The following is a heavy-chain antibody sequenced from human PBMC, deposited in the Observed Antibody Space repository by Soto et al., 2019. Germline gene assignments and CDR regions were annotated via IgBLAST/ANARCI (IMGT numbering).Heavy chain of an antibody. Sequence: PWGSLRLSCAASGFTFSSYAMHWVRQAPGKGLEWVAVISYDGSNKYYADSVKGRFTISRDNSKNTLYLQMNSLRAEDTAVYYCASLTIFGVVTLGPSWFDPWGQGTLVTVSS. CDR3: ASLTIFGVVTLGPSWFDP. V-gene: IGHV3-30-3*01. D-gene: IGHD3-3*01. CDR1: GFTFSSYA. CDR2: ISYDGSNK. J-gene: IGHJ5*02.